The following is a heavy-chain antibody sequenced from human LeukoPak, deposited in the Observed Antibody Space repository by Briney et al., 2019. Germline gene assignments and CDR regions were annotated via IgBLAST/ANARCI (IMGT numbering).Heavy chain of an antibody. V-gene: IGHV3-23*01. CDR1: GFTFSSYW. J-gene: IGHJ4*02. CDR3: ARGDGLWFGELFTY. Sequence: GSLRLSCAASGFTFSSYWMSWARQAPGKGLEWVSSFTVSGGNTHYADSVKGRCTISRDNSKNTLYLQINNLRAEDTAVYYCARGDGLWFGELFTYWGQGTPVTVSS. D-gene: IGHD3-10*01. CDR2: FTVSGGNT.